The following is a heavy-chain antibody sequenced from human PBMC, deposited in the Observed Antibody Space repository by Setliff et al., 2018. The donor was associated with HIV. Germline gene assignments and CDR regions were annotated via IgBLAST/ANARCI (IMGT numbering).Heavy chain of an antibody. D-gene: IGHD2-8*01. CDR3: AREGRAHCSNGACYTRFSIGALDI. J-gene: IGHJ3*02. CDR2: INVGNGDT. Sequence: ASVKVSCKASGYTFTTYSLHWVRQAPGHSLEWMGWINVGNGDTKYSPELQGRISITRDTSANTAYMELSSLRSDDTAVYFCAREGRAHCSNGACYTRFSIGALDIWGQGTMVTVSS. V-gene: IGHV1-3*01. CDR1: GYTFTTYS.